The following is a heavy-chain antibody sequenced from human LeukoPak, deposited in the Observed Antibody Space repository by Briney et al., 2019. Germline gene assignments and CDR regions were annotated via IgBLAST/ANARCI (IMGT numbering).Heavy chain of an antibody. CDR3: ARGSRPQMQLRAY. CDR1: GFTFSSYA. J-gene: IGHJ4*02. V-gene: IGHV3-30-3*01. CDR2: ISYDGSNK. Sequence: QPGRSLRLSCAAPGFTFSSYAMHWVRQAPGKELEWVAVISYDGSNKYYADSVKGRFTISRDNSKNTLYLQMNSLRAEDTAVYYCARGSRPQMQLRAYWGQGTLVTVSS. D-gene: IGHD2-2*01.